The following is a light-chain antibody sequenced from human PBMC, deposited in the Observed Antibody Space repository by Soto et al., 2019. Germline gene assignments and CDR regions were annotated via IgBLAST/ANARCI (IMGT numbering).Light chain of an antibody. CDR3: LLTFRGPWV. Sequence: QTVVTQEPSLPVSPVGTGTLTCASSTAAVTSGHHPDWFEQKPGQAPRILIFDTSNRHSWTPARFSGALLGVQAAQTLSGAQPEDEAEDYCLLTFRGPWVFGGGTKVTVL. CDR2: DTS. J-gene: IGLJ3*02. V-gene: IGLV7-46*01. CDR1: TAAVTSGHH.